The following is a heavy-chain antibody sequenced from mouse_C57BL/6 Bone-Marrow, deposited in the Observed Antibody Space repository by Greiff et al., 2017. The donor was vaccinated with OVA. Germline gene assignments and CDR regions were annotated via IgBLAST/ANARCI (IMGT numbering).Heavy chain of an antibody. J-gene: IGHJ1*03. Sequence: EVMLVESGGGLVKPGGSLKLSCAASGFTFSDYGMHWVRQAPEKGLEWVAYISSGSSTIYYADTVKGRFTISRDNAKNTLFLQVTSLRSEDTAMYYCAREDYYYGSYWYFDVWGTGTTVTVSS. CDR1: GFTFSDYG. V-gene: IGHV5-17*01. CDR3: AREDYYYGSYWYFDV. CDR2: ISSGSSTI. D-gene: IGHD1-1*01.